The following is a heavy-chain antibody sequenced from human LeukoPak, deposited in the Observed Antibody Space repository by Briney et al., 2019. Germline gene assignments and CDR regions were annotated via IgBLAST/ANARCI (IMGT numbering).Heavy chain of an antibody. J-gene: IGHJ4*02. V-gene: IGHV4-38-2*02. Sequence: PSETLSLTCTISGYSISSNYYWGWIRQPPGKGLEWIGSIYHSGSTYYNPSLKSRVTISVDTSKNQFSLKLSSVTAADTAVYYCARRRVRGVIRFFDYWGQGTLVTVSS. D-gene: IGHD3-10*01. CDR1: GYSISSNYY. CDR3: ARRRVRGVIRFFDY. CDR2: IYHSGST.